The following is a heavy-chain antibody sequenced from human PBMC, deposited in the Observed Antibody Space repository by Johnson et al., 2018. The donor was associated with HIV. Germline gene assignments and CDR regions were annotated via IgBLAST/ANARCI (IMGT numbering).Heavy chain of an antibody. J-gene: IGHJ3*02. CDR3: ASWNYFDAFDI. V-gene: IGHV3-53*01. Sequence: VQLVESGGGLIQPGGSLRLSCAASGFTVSSNYMSWVRQAPGKGLEWVSVIYSGGTIYYADSVKGRFTISRDNAKNSLYLQMNSLRAEDTAVYYCASWNYFDAFDIWGQGTMVTVSS. D-gene: IGHD1-7*01. CDR1: GFTVSSNY. CDR2: IYSGGTI.